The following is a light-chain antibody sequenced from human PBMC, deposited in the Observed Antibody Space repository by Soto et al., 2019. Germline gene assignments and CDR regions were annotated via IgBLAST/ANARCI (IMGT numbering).Light chain of an antibody. CDR1: QGINNW. J-gene: IGKJ4*01. CDR3: QQANSFPHT. CDR2: TTS. V-gene: IGKV1D-12*01. Sequence: DIQMTQSPSSVSASVGDRVTITCRASQGINNWLAWYQQKPGKAPKLLIYTTSSLQSEVPSRFNRSASDTDFPLTISSLQPEDFATYYCQQANSFPHTFGGGTKVEIK.